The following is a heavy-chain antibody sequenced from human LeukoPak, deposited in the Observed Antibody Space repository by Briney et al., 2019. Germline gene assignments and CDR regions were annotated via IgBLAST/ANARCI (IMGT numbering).Heavy chain of an antibody. Sequence: SETLSLTCTVSVXSISSYYWSWIRQPPGKGLEWIGYIYYSGSTNYNPSLKSRVTISVDTSKNQFSLKLSSVTAADTAVYYCARDFGSGSYLDYWGQGTLVTVSS. D-gene: IGHD3-10*01. V-gene: IGHV4-59*01. CDR1: VXSISSYY. CDR2: IYYSGST. J-gene: IGHJ4*02. CDR3: ARDFGSGSYLDY.